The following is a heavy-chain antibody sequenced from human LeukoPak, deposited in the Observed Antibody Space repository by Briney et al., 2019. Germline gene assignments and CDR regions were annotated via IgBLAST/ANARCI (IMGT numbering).Heavy chain of an antibody. CDR1: GYTFTGYY. D-gene: IGHD3-22*01. V-gene: IGHV1-2*04. CDR3: ARESHGYDSSGYPLDY. Sequence: ASVKVSCKASGYTFTGYYMHWVRQAPGQGLEWMGWINPNSGGTNYAQKFQGWVTMTRDTSISTAYMELSRLRSDDTAVYYCARESHGYDSSGYPLDYWGQGTLVTVSS. J-gene: IGHJ4*02. CDR2: INPNSGGT.